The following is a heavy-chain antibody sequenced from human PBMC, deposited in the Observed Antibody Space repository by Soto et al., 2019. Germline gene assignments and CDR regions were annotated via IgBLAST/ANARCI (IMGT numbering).Heavy chain of an antibody. CDR3: ARELSDHDY. CDR1: GYTFSDSY. Sequence: VSGEVSSETSGYTFSDSYLHWLRQAPGQGLEWWGCIVSDSGGTNFAQRFRGRIVMTSDTSLNTAYMELRRLTSDDTAMYYCARELSDHDYWGQGSQVTLSS. V-gene: IGHV1-2*02. J-gene: IGHJ4*02. CDR2: IVSDSGGT.